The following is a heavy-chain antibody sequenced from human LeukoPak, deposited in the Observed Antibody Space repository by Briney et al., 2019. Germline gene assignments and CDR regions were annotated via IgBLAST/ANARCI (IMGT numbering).Heavy chain of an antibody. J-gene: IGHJ3*02. Sequence: ASVKVSCKASGYTFTGYYMHWVRQAPGQGLEWMGWINPNSGGTNYAQKFQGRVTMTRDTSISTAYMELSRLRSDDTAMYFCARPARRMVRGILSAFDIWGQGTMVTVSS. V-gene: IGHV1-2*02. CDR1: GYTFTGYY. CDR2: INPNSGGT. D-gene: IGHD3-10*01. CDR3: ARPARRMVRGILSAFDI.